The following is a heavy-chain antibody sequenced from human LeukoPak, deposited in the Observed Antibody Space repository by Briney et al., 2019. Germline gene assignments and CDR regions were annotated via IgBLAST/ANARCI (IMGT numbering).Heavy chain of an antibody. Sequence: ASVKVSCKASGYTFTSYGISWVRQAPGQGLEWMGWVSAYNGNTNYAQKLQGRVTMTTDTSTSTAYMELRSLRSEDTAVYYCAAPSGSFLAFYYGMDVWGQGTTVTVSS. D-gene: IGHD1-26*01. CDR3: AAPSGSFLAFYYGMDV. CDR2: VSAYNGNT. V-gene: IGHV1-18*01. J-gene: IGHJ6*02. CDR1: GYTFTSYG.